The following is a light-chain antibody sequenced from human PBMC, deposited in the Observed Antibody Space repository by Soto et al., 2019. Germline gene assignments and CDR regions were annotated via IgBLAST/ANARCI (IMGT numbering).Light chain of an antibody. CDR2: SSN. V-gene: IGLV1-44*01. CDR1: NSNIGSFT. J-gene: IGLJ2*01. CDR3: ASWDDSLNAAV. Sequence: QPVLTQPPSASGTPGQRVTISCSGSNSNIGSFTVNWYQQHPGTAPKLLIYSSNQRPSGVPDRFSGSKSATSASLAISGLQSEDEADYHCASWDDSLNAAVFGGGTKLTVL.